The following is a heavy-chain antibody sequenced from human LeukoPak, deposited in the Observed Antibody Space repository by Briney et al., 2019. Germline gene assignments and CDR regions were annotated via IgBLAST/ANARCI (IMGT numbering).Heavy chain of an antibody. CDR3: ASAPLSSFDY. V-gene: IGHV4-39*01. Sequence: SETLSLTCTVSGGSISSSSYYWGWIRQPPGKGLEWIVSIYYSGSTYYNPSLKSRVTISVDTSKNQFSLKLSSVTAADTAVYYCASAPLSSFDYWGQGTLVTVSS. CDR2: IYYSGST. CDR1: GGSISSSSYY. D-gene: IGHD4/OR15-4a*01. J-gene: IGHJ4*02.